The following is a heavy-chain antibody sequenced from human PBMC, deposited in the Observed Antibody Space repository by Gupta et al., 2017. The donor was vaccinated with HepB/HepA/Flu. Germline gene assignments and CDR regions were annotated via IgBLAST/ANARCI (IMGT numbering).Heavy chain of an antibody. Sequence: QLTSTSSGPPLLKPTQTLTLTCTFSGFSLPTSRVGVGWIRQPPGQALEWLALIHWDDDKSYSPTLKSRLTITKDTSKSQVVITMTNIEPVDTATYYCAHRERNALPPDAFDIWGQGTRVTVSS. CDR1: GFSLPTSRVG. J-gene: IGHJ3*02. CDR3: AHRERNALPPDAFDI. V-gene: IGHV2-5*02. D-gene: IGHD2-8*01. CDR2: IHWDDDK.